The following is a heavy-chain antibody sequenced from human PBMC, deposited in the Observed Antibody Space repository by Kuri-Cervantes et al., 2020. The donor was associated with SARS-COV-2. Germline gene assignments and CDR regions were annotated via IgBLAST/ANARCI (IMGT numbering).Heavy chain of an antibody. J-gene: IGHJ3*02. V-gene: IGHV1-2*04. Sequence: ASVKVSCKASGYTFTGYYMHWVRQAPGQGLEWMGWINPNGGGTNYAQKFQGWVTMTRDTSISTVYMELSRLRSDDTAVYYCARSTPLRRLVVISQGGAFDIWGQGTMVTVSS. D-gene: IGHD3-22*01. CDR2: INPNGGGT. CDR3: ARSTPLRRLVVISQGGAFDI. CDR1: GYTFTGYY.